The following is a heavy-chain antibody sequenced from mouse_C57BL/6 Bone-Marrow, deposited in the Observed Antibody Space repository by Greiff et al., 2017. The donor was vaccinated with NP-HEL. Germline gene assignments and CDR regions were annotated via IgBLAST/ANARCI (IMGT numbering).Heavy chain of an antibody. D-gene: IGHD1-1*01. CDR3: ARPLYALYAMDY. CDR1: GYTFTDYY. J-gene: IGHJ4*01. CDR2: IYPGSGNT. Sequence: VQLQQSGAELVRPGASVKLSCKASGYTFTDYYINWVKQRPGQGLEWIARIYPGSGNTYYNEKFKGKATLTAEKSSSTAYMQLSSLTSEDSAVYFCARPLYALYAMDYWGQGTSVTVSS. V-gene: IGHV1-76*01.